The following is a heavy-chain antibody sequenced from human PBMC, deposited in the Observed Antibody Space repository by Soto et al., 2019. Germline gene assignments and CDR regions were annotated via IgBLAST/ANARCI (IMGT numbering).Heavy chain of an antibody. CDR1: GGTFSSYA. Sequence: SVKVSCKASGGTFSSYAISWVRQAPGQGLEWMGGIIPIFGTANYAQKFQGRVTTTADESTSTAYMELSSLRSEDTAVYYCARNDCSGGSCYSYSLRPYYYGMDVWGQGTTVTVSS. CDR2: IIPIFGTA. V-gene: IGHV1-69*13. CDR3: ARNDCSGGSCYSYSLRPYYYGMDV. D-gene: IGHD2-15*01. J-gene: IGHJ6*02.